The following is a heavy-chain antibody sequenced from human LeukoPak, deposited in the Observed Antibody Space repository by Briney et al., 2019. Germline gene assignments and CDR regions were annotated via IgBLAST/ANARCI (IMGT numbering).Heavy chain of an antibody. J-gene: IGHJ4*02. CDR1: GGSISSGNYY. CDR3: ARGRALNVY. Sequence: TLSLTCTVSGGSISSGNYYWSWIRPPAGRGLEWIGRIYTSGSTNYNPSLKSRVTISVDTTKNQFSLKLSSVTAAETVVYYCARGRALNVYWGQGTLVTVSS. V-gene: IGHV4-61*02. CDR2: IYTSGST.